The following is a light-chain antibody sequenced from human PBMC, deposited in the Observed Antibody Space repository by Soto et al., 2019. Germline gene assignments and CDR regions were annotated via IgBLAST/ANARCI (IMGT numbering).Light chain of an antibody. CDR2: ATS. CDR3: QQLFDSPIT. CDR1: QNIDNY. V-gene: IGKV1-9*01. Sequence: DIQMTQSPSSLSASLGDRVTITCRASQNIDNYLNWYQQKPGKAPKLLIYATSTLQSGVPSRFSATVSGTEFSLTITSLQPEDFATYYCQQLFDSPITFGQGTRLEIK. J-gene: IGKJ5*01.